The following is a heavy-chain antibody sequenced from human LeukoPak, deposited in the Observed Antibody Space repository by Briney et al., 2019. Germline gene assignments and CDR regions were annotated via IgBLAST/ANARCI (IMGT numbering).Heavy chain of an antibody. V-gene: IGHV4-34*01. D-gene: IGHD6-19*01. CDR1: GGSFSGYY. CDR2: INHSGST. Sequence: SETLSLTCAVYGGSFSGYYWSWIRQPPGKGLEWIGEINHSGSTNYNPSLKSRVTISVDTSKNQFSLKLSSVTAADTAVYYCARGSVAVNFDYWGREPWSPSPQ. J-gene: IGHJ4*02. CDR3: ARGSVAVNFDY.